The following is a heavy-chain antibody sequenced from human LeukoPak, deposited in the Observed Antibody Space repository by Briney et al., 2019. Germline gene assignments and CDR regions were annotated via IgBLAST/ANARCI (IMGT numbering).Heavy chain of an antibody. V-gene: IGHV3-7*01. CDR2: IKQDGSEK. Sequence: PGGSLRLSCAASGFTFSSYWMTWFRQAPGKGLEWVANIKQDGSEKYYVDSVKGRFTISRDNAKNSLYLQMNSLRVEDTAVYCCTRTPVGAITPWGQGSLVTVSS. CDR1: GFTFSSYW. CDR3: TRTPVGAITP. J-gene: IGHJ5*02. D-gene: IGHD1-26*01.